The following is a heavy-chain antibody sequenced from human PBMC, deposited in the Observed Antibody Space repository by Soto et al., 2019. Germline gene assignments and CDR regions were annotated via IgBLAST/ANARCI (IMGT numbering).Heavy chain of an antibody. D-gene: IGHD1-7*01. J-gene: IGHJ5*02. CDR1: GGTFSSYT. CDR3: ARDVTGTFPSRPEPRWFDP. V-gene: IGHV1-69*04. CDR2: IIPILGIA. Sequence: SVKVSCKASGGTFSSYTISWVRQAPGQGLEWMGRIIPILGIANYAQKFQGRVTITADKSTSTAYMELSSLRSEDTAVYYCARDVTGTFPSRPEPRWFDPWGPGTLVTASS.